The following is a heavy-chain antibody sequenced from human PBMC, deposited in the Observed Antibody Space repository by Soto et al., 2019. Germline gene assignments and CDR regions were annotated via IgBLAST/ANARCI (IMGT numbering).Heavy chain of an antibody. V-gene: IGHV4-34*01. Sequence: QVQLQQWGAGLLKPSETLSLTCAVYGGSFSGYYWSWIRQPPGKGLEWIGEINHSGSTNYNPSLKSRVTISVDTSKNQFSLKLSSVTAADTAVYYCARFGVGAATNNWFDPWGQGTLVTVSS. D-gene: IGHD1-26*01. CDR2: INHSGST. J-gene: IGHJ5*02. CDR1: GGSFSGYY. CDR3: ARFGVGAATNNWFDP.